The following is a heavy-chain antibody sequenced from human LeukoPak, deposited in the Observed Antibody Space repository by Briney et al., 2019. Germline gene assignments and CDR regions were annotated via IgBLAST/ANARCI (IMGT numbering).Heavy chain of an antibody. CDR1: GGSISSHY. D-gene: IGHD6-13*01. CDR3: AREGAAGNYFDY. Sequence: SETLSLTCTVSGGSISSHYWSWIRQPPGKGLEWIGYIYCSGNTNYNPSLKSRVTISVDTSKNQFSLKLSSVTAADTAVYYCAREGAAGNYFDYWGQGTLVTVSS. CDR2: IYCSGNT. J-gene: IGHJ4*02. V-gene: IGHV4-59*11.